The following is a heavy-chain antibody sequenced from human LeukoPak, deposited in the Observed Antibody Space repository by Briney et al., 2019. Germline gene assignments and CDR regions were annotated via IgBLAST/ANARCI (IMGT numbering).Heavy chain of an antibody. CDR3: ARARGFGSWSDY. J-gene: IGHJ4*02. Sequence: GGSLRLSCAASGFTFSSYAMHWVRQAPGKGLEYVSAISSNGGSTYYANSVKGRFTISRDNSKNTLYLQMGSLRAEDMAVYYCARARGFGSWSDYWGQGTLVTVSS. CDR2: ISSNGGST. D-gene: IGHD6-13*01. CDR1: GFTFSSYA. V-gene: IGHV3-64*01.